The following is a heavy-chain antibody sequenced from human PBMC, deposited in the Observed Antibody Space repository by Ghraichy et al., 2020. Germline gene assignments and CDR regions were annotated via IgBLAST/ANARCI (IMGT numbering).Heavy chain of an antibody. J-gene: IGHJ4*01. CDR1: GYSFIGFY. CDR3: ARIRPATSGLDD. V-gene: IGHV1-2*02. Sequence: ASVKVSCKASGYSFIGFYIHWVRQAPGQGLEWMGWIIPDSGVTHYAQSFQGRVTMTWDTSFSTAFMELSRLTSDDTAIYYCARIRPATSGLDDWGPGTLVPVSS. D-gene: IGHD4-17*01. CDR2: IIPDSGVT.